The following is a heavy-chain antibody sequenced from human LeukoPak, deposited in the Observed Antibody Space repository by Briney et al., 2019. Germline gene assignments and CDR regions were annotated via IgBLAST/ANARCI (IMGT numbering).Heavy chain of an antibody. J-gene: IGHJ4*02. CDR3: GKRIAARPFDY. D-gene: IGHD6-6*01. V-gene: IGHV4-34*01. CDR2: INHSGST. Sequence: PSETLSLTCAVYGGSFSGYYWSWIRQPPGKGLEWIGEINHSGSTNYNPSLKSRVTISVDTPKNQFSLKLSSVTAADTAVYYCGKRIAARPFDYWGQGTLVTVSS. CDR1: GGSFSGYY.